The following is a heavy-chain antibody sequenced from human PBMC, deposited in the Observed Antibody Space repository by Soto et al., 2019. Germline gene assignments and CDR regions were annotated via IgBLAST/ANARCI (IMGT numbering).Heavy chain of an antibody. CDR2: VSGSGGST. CDR1: GFTFSSYA. V-gene: IGHV3-23*01. Sequence: GGSLRLSCAASGFTFSSYAMSWVRQAPGKGLEWVSAVSGSGGSTYYADSVKGRFTISRDNSKNTLYLQMNSLRAEDTAVYYCAKVRGYYYYYMDVWGKGTTVTVSS. CDR3: AKVRGYYYYYMDV. J-gene: IGHJ6*03.